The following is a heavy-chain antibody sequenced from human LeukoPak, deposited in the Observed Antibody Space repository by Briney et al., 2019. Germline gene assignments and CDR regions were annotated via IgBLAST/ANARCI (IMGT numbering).Heavy chain of an antibody. CDR1: GFTFNSYG. V-gene: IGHV3-33*01. CDR3: ASDGYYYDSSGYSKGYYFDY. CDR2: IWYDGTNK. D-gene: IGHD3-22*01. J-gene: IGHJ4*02. Sequence: GGSLRLSCAASGFTFNSYGMHWVRQAPGKGLEWVALIWYDGTNKYYADSVKGRFTISRDNSKNTLYLQMNSLRAEDTAVYYCASDGYYYDSSGYSKGYYFDYWGQGTLVTVSS.